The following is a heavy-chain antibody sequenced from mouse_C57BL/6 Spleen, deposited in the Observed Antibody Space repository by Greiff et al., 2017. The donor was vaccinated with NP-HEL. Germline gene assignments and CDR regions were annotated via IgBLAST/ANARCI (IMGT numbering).Heavy chain of an antibody. D-gene: IGHD1-1*01. CDR2: INPSSGYT. V-gene: IGHV1-7*01. J-gene: IGHJ4*01. CDR1: GYTFTSYW. Sequence: QVQLKESGAELAKPGASVKLSCKASGYTFTSYWMHWVKQRPGQGLEWIGYINPSSGYTKYNQKFKDKATLTADKSSSTAYMQLSSLTYEDSAVYYCARSEGITTVASHYAMDYWSQGTSVTVSS. CDR3: ARSEGITTVASHYAMDY.